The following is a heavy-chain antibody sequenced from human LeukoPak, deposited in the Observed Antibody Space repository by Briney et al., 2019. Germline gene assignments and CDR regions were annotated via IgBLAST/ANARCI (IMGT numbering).Heavy chain of an antibody. CDR1: GYTFTSYD. V-gene: IGHV1-18*01. CDR3: ARDHRKRDQNNWFDP. J-gene: IGHJ5*02. Sequence: GASVKVSCKASGYTFTSYDISWVRQAPGQGLEWMGWISAYNGNTNYAQKLQGRVTMTTDTSTSTAYMELRSLRSDDTAVYYCARDHRKRDQNNWFDPWGQGTLVTVSS. CDR2: ISAYNGNT.